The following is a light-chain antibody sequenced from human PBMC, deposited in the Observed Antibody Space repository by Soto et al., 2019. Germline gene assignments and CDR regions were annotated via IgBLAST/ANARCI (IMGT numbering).Light chain of an antibody. CDR1: QSVSSY. V-gene: IGKV3-11*01. Sequence: EIVLTQSPATLSLSPGERATLSCRASQSVSSYLAWYQQKPGQAPRLLIYDASNRATGIPARFSGSGSGTDFTLTISSLAPEDVAVYCCQQRSNWYTFGQGTKLEIK. J-gene: IGKJ2*01. CDR2: DAS. CDR3: QQRSNWYT.